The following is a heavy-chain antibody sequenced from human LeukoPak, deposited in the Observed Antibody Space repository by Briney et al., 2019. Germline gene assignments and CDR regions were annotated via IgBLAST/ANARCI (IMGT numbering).Heavy chain of an antibody. J-gene: IGHJ4*02. CDR2: ISTTSGTI. CDR1: GFTFSIYS. V-gene: IGHV3-48*01. D-gene: IGHD4-17*01. CDR3: ARGGYGDYHFDS. Sequence: GGSLRLSCAASGFTFSIYSMNWVRQAPGKGPEWVSYISTTSGTIYYADSVKGRFTISRDNAKDSLSLQMNSLRAADTAVYYCARGGYGDYHFDSWGQGTQVTVSS.